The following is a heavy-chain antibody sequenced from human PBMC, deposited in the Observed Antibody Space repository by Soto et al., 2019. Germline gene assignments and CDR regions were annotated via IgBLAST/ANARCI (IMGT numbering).Heavy chain of an antibody. D-gene: IGHD6-13*01. CDR3: ARGRAAAF. CDR1: GGSFSGYY. J-gene: IGHJ4*02. Sequence: SETLSLTCAVYGGSFSGYYWIWIRQPPGKGLEWIGEINHSGSTNYNPSLKSRVTISVDTSKNQFFLNLSSVTAADTAVYYCARGRAAAFWCQGTLVNVSS. V-gene: IGHV4-34*01. CDR2: INHSGST.